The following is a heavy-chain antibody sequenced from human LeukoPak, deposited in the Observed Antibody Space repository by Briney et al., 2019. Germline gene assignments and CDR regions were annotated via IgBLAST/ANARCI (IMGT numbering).Heavy chain of an antibody. J-gene: IGHJ6*02. CDR1: GGSFSGYY. CDR3: ARGHTVAGLFYYYYGMDV. D-gene: IGHD6-19*01. V-gene: IGHV4-34*01. CDR2: INHSGST. Sequence: SETLSLTCAVYGGSFSGYYWSWIRQPPGKGLEWIGEINHSGSTNYNPSLKSRVTISVDTSKNQSSLKLSSVTAADTAVYYCARGHTVAGLFYYYYGMDVWGQGTTVTVSS.